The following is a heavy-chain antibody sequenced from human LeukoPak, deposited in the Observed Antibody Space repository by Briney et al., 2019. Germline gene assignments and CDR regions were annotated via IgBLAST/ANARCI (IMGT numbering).Heavy chain of an antibody. D-gene: IGHD3-16*01. CDR2: IRSSGTT. CDR1: GFTFSSYE. V-gene: IGHV3-49*03. CDR3: TRDRFYVWFDP. J-gene: IGHJ5*02. Sequence: GGSLRLSCAASGFTFSSYEMNWFRQAPGKGLQWIGFIRSSGTTQYAASVKGRFTISRDDSKSIAYLQMNSLKTEDTAVYYCTRDRFYVWFDPWGQGTLVTVSS.